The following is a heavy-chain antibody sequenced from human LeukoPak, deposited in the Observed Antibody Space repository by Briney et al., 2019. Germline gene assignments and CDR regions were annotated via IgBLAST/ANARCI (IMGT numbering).Heavy chain of an antibody. CDR3: ARRIWSASTTTAPYYFDY. Sequence: VASVKVSCKASGYTFTNSDISWVRLAPGQGLEWMGWISTYNGKTNYAQKFQGRVTMSTATSTSTAYMELRSLRSDDTAVYYCARRIWSASTTTAPYYFDYWGQGTLVTVSS. V-gene: IGHV1-18*01. J-gene: IGHJ4*02. CDR1: GYTFTNSD. D-gene: IGHD1-26*01. CDR2: ISTYNGKT.